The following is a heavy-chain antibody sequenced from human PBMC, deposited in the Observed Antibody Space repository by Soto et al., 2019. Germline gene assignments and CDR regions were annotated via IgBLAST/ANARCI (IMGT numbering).Heavy chain of an antibody. Sequence: ASVKVSCKASGYTFTTYGISWVRQAPGQGLEWMGWISAYNGNTNYAQKFQGRVTITADESTSTAYMELSSLRSEDTAVYYCARDPLDSYGYFVYWGQGTLVNVSS. CDR2: ISAYNGNT. V-gene: IGHV1-18*01. D-gene: IGHD5-18*01. J-gene: IGHJ4*02. CDR3: ARDPLDSYGYFVY. CDR1: GYTFTTYG.